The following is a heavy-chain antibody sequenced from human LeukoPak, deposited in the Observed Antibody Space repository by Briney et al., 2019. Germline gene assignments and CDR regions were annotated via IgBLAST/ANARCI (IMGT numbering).Heavy chain of an antibody. D-gene: IGHD2-21*02. Sequence: GRSLRLSCAASGFTFSSYGMHWVRQAPGKGLEWVAVIWYDGSNKYYADSVKGRFTISRDNSKNTLYLQMNSLRPEDTAVYYCARDRLNRAYCGNDCYSAAFDYWGQGTLVTVSS. CDR1: GFTFSSYG. CDR2: IWYDGSNK. J-gene: IGHJ4*02. V-gene: IGHV3-33*08. CDR3: ARDRLNRAYCGNDCYSAAFDY.